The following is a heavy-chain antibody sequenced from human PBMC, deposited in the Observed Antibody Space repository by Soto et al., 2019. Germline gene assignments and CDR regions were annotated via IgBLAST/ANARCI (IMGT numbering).Heavy chain of an antibody. CDR2: IYHSGST. CDR1: GYSISSGYY. D-gene: IGHD4-4*01. CDR3: ARYTMTTDFDY. Sequence: TLSLTCAVSGYSISSGYYWGWIRQPPGKGLEWIGSIYHSGSTYYNPSLKSRVTISVDTSKNQFSLKLSSVTAADTAVYYCARYTMTTDFDYWGQGXLVTVSS. V-gene: IGHV4-38-2*01. J-gene: IGHJ4*02.